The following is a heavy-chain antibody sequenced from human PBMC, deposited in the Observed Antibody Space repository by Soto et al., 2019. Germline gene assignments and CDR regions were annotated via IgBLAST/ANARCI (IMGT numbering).Heavy chain of an antibody. V-gene: IGHV1-8*01. CDR2: MNPNSGNT. CDR1: GYTFPSYH. Sequence: ASVKVSCKASGYTFPSYHINWVRQATGQGLEWMGWMNPNSGNTGYPQKFQGRVTMTRNTSISTAYMELSSLRAEDTAVYYCARPCQGVWGQGTLVTVSS. CDR3: ARPCQGV. J-gene: IGHJ4*02. D-gene: IGHD2-8*01.